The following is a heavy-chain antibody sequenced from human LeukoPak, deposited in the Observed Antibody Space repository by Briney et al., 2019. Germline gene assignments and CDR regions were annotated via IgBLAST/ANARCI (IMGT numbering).Heavy chain of an antibody. CDR3: AKRDLGLGAFDI. V-gene: IGHV3-30*02. Sequence: GGSLRLSCAASGFTFSSYGMHWFRQASGKGLEWVAFIRYDGSNTYYADSVKGRFTISGDNSKNTLSLQLSSLRAEDTAVYYCAKRDLGLGAFDIWGQGTMVTVSS. D-gene: IGHD3-16*01. J-gene: IGHJ3*02. CDR2: IRYDGSNT. CDR1: GFTFSSYG.